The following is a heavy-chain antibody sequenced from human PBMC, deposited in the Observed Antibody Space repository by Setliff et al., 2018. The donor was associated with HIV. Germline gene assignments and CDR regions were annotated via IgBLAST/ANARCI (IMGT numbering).Heavy chain of an antibody. Sequence: PGESLKISCKGSGYTFTSYWIGWVRQMPGKGLEWMGVIYRGDSDTRYSPSFQGQVTISADKSISTAYLQWSSLKASDTAIYYCAGAGSGSYYNAPHYWGQGTLVTVSS. D-gene: IGHD3-10*01. CDR2: IYRGDSDT. CDR3: AGAGSGSYYNAPHY. CDR1: GYTFTSYW. V-gene: IGHV5-51*01. J-gene: IGHJ4*02.